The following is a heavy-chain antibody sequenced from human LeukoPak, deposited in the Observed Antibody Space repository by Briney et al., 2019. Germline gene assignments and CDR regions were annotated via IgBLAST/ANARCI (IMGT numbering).Heavy chain of an antibody. V-gene: IGHV1-3*01. CDR3: ARGAPIRVAVAATFDP. D-gene: IGHD6-19*01. Sequence: ASVKVSCKPSGFTFTTYTMHWVRQAPGQRLEWMGWINAGSGNTQYSQKFQGRVTITRDTSASTAYMELSNLRSEDTAVYYCARGAPIRVAVAATFDPWGQGTLVTVPS. J-gene: IGHJ5*02. CDR2: INAGSGNT. CDR1: GFTFTTYT.